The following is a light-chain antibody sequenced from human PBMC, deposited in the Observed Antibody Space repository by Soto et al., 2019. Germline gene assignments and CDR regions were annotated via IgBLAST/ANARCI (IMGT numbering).Light chain of an antibody. V-gene: IGKV1-5*03. Sequence: DTLMTQSPSTLSASVGDRVTITCRARQSISGWLAWYQQKPGQAPKSLIYQASTLESGVPSRFSGSGSGTEFTLTITSLQPDDFATYYCQQYSSYPYTFGQGTKLESK. J-gene: IGKJ2*01. CDR1: QSISGW. CDR3: QQYSSYPYT. CDR2: QAS.